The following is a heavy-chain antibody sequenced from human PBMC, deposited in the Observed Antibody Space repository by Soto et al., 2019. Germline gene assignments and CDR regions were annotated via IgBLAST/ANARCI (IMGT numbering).Heavy chain of an antibody. CDR2: ISSSSSYI. Sequence: GGSLRLSCAASGFIFTSYSINWVRQAPGKGLEWVSSISSSSSYIYYADSVKGRFTISRDNAKNSLYLQMSSLRAEDTDVYYCARDSGSSSDYYGMDVWGQGTTVTVSS. D-gene: IGHD6-13*01. V-gene: IGHV3-21*01. CDR1: GFIFTSYS. J-gene: IGHJ6*02. CDR3: ARDSGSSSDYYGMDV.